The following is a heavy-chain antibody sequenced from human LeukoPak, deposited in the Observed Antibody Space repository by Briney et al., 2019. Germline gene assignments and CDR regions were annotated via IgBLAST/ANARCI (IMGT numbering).Heavy chain of an antibody. D-gene: IGHD6-13*01. CDR1: GFTFSSYA. CDR3: AKPYGSSWYADFDY. V-gene: IGHV3-23*01. Sequence: GGSLRLSCAASGFTFSSYAMNWVRQAPGKGLEWASGISGSGGSTYYADSVKGRFTMSRDNFKSTLYLQMDSLRAEDTAVYYCAKPYGSSWYADFDYWGQGALVTVSS. CDR2: ISGSGGST. J-gene: IGHJ4*02.